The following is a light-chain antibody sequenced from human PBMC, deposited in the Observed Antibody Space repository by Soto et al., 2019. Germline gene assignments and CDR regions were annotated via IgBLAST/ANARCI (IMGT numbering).Light chain of an antibody. CDR2: RNN. CDR3: AAWDDSLSGLYV. J-gene: IGLJ1*01. V-gene: IGLV1-47*01. CDR1: SSNIGSNY. Sequence: QSVLTQPHSASGTPGQRVTISCSGSSSNIGSNYVYWYQQLPGTAPKLLIYRNNQRPSGVPDRFSGSKSGTSASLAISGLRSEDEADSYCAAWDDSLSGLYVFGTGTKVTVL.